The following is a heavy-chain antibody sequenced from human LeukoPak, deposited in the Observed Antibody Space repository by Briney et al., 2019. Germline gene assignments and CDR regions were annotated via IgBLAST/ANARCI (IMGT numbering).Heavy chain of an antibody. CDR2: ISSSGSTK. Sequence: GGSLRLSCAASGFTFSSYEMNWVRQAPGKGLEWVSSISSSGSTKYYADSLKGRFTISRDNARNSLYLQMDSLRAEDTAVYYCHYDSSGHDAFDIWGQGTMVTVSS. D-gene: IGHD3-22*01. J-gene: IGHJ3*02. CDR3: HYDSSGHDAFDI. V-gene: IGHV3-48*03. CDR1: GFTFSSYE.